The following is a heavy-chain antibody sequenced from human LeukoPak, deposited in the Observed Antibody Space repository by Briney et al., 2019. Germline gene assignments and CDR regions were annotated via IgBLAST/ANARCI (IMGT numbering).Heavy chain of an antibody. V-gene: IGHV4-34*01. J-gene: IGHJ6*02. CDR2: INQSGST. CDR1: GGSFSGYY. D-gene: IGHD3-22*01. Sequence: SETLSLTCAVYGGSFSGYYWSWIRQPPGKGLEWIGEINQSGSTNYNPSLKSRVTISVDTSKNQFSLKLSSVTAADTAVYYCARANNDYDSSGPFYYYYYGMDVWGQGTTVTVSS. CDR3: ARANNDYDSSGPFYYYYYGMDV.